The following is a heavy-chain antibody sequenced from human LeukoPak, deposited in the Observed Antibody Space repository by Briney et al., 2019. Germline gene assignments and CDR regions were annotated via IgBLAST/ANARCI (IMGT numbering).Heavy chain of an antibody. V-gene: IGHV3-23*01. CDR1: GFTFSSYT. CDR3: AKIGGYSNSFDS. Sequence: GGSLRLSCAASGFTFSSYTMSWVRQAPGKGLEWVSTITTSDGNTYYADSVKGRFTISRDNSKNTLFLQVNSLRAEDTAVYHCAKIGGYSNSFDSWGQGTLVTVSS. CDR2: ITTSDGNT. D-gene: IGHD4-11*01. J-gene: IGHJ4*02.